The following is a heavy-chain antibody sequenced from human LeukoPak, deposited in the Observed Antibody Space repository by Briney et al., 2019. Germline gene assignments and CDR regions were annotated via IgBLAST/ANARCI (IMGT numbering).Heavy chain of an antibody. CDR2: ISGSSSYI. V-gene: IGHV3-21*01. Sequence: PGGSLRLSCAASGFKFSSYSMNWVRQAPGKGLEWVSSISGSSSYIYYADSVKGRFTISRDNTRNSLYLQMNSLRAEDTAVYYCARKTDSGGQGDYWGPGTLVTVSS. CDR3: ARKTDSGGQGDY. CDR1: GFKFSSYS. J-gene: IGHJ4*02. D-gene: IGHD3-22*01.